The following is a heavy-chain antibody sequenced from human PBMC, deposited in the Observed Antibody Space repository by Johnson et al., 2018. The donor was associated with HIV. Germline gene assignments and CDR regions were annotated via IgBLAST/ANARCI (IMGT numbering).Heavy chain of an antibody. V-gene: IGHV3-7*03. D-gene: IGHD3-16*01. Sequence: VQLVESGGGLVPPGGSLRLSCAASGFTFSSYWMSWVRQAPGKGLEWVANIKQDGSEKYYVDSVKGRFTISRDNDKNSLYLQMNSLRAEDTAVYYCAKDGAGPDAFDIWGQGTMVTVSS. CDR2: IKQDGSEK. CDR3: AKDGAGPDAFDI. J-gene: IGHJ3*02. CDR1: GFTFSSYW.